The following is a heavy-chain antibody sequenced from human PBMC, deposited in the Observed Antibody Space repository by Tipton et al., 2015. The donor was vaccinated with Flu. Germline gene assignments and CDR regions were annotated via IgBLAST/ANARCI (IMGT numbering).Heavy chain of an antibody. CDR3: ARDSAEDVWGSYRYPAY. Sequence: QLVQSGAEVKKPGASVKVSCKASGYTFTSYGISWVRQAPGQGLEWMGWISAYNGNTNYAQKLQGRVTMTTDTSTSTAYMELRSRRSDDPAVSYCARDSAEDVWGSYRYPAYWGQGTLVTVSS. CDR1: GYTFTSYG. CDR2: ISAYNGNT. J-gene: IGHJ4*02. V-gene: IGHV1-18*01. D-gene: IGHD3-16*02.